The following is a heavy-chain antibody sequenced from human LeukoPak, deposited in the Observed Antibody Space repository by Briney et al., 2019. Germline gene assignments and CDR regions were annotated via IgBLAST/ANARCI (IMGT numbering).Heavy chain of an antibody. CDR1: GFTFSSYW. J-gene: IGHJ4*02. Sequence: GGSLRLSCAASGFTFSSYWMSWVRQAPGKGLEWVANIKQDGSEKYYVDSVKGRFTISRDNAKKSLYLQMNSLRAEDTAVYYCAKDRYSSGPDYWGQGTLVTVSS. CDR3: AKDRYSSGPDY. D-gene: IGHD6-25*01. V-gene: IGHV3-7*01. CDR2: IKQDGSEK.